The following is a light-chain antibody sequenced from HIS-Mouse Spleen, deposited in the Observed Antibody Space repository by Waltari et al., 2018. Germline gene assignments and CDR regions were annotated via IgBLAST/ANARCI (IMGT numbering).Light chain of an antibody. J-gene: IGKJ3*01. CDR1: QSVSSY. V-gene: IGKV3-11*01. CDR3: QQRSNWPPEFT. Sequence: DIVLTQSPATLSLSPGERATLSCRASQSVSSYLAWYQQNPGQAPRLLIYDASNRATGIPARFSGSGSGTDFTLTISSLEPEDFAVYYCQQRSNWPPEFTFGPGTKVDIK. CDR2: DAS.